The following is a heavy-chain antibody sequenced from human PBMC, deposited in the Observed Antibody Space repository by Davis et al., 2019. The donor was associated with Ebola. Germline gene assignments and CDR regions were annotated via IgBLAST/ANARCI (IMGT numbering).Heavy chain of an antibody. J-gene: IGHJ5*02. V-gene: IGHV3-21*01. CDR2: ISVSSGYI. Sequence: GESLKISCAASGFIFSSYTMNWVRQAPGKGLEWVSSISVSSGYIYYEDSVKGRFTISRDNAKNSLFLQMNSLRAEDTAVYYCARSNWFDPWGQGTLVTVSS. CDR1: GFIFSSYT. CDR3: ARSNWFDP.